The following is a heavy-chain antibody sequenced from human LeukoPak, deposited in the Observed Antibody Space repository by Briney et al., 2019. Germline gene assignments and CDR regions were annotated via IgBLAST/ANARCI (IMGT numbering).Heavy chain of an antibody. D-gene: IGHD1-26*01. CDR1: GLTFDKAW. V-gene: IGHV3-15*01. Sequence: KSGGSLRLSCAASGLTFDKAWMSWVRQAPGKGLECVGRIKSKIHGGTIDYAAPVKGRFTISRDDSENTVYLQMNSLRAEDTAVYYCARGGSYLSAFDIWGQGTMVTVSS. J-gene: IGHJ3*02. CDR2: IKSKIHGGTI. CDR3: ARGGSYLSAFDI.